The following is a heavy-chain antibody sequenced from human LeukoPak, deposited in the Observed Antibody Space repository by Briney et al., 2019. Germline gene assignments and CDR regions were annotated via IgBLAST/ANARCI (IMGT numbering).Heavy chain of an antibody. V-gene: IGHV1-69*04. CDR2: IIPILGIA. CDR3: ARDTTALNGWGY. D-gene: IGHD1-14*01. CDR1: GGTFSSYA. Sequence: ASVKVSCKASGGTFSSYAISWVRQAPGQGLEWMGRIIPILGIANYAQKFQGRVTITADKSTSTAYMELSSLRSEDTAVYYCARDTTALNGWGYWGQGTLVTVSS. J-gene: IGHJ4*02.